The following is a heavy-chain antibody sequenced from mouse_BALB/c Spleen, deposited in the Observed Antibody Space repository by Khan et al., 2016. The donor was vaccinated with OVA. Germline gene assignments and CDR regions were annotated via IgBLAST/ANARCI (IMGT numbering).Heavy chain of an antibody. Sequence: QVQLQQPGAELVKPGASVKLSCKASGYTFTSYYMYWVKQRPGQGLEWIGGINPSNGGTYFNEKFKSKATLTVDKSSSTAYMQLSSLTSEDSAVYYCSISGYGNPFAYWGQGTLVTVSA. J-gene: IGHJ3*01. D-gene: IGHD2-10*02. CDR2: INPSNGGT. V-gene: IGHV1S81*02. CDR3: SISGYGNPFAY. CDR1: GYTFTSYY.